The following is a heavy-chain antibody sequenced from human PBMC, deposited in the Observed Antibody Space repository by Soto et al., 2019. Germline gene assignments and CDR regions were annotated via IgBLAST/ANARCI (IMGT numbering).Heavy chain of an antibody. Sequence: EVQVVESGGGLVKPGGSLRLSCAASGFTFSNAWMSWVRVAPGKGLEWVGRIKSKTDGGTTDYVAPVKGRFTISRDDSKDTLYLQMNSLKTEDTAVYYCTSSGYSYAYFRNWGQGTLVTVSS. D-gene: IGHD5-18*01. J-gene: IGHJ4*02. CDR2: IKSKTDGGTT. V-gene: IGHV3-15*01. CDR1: GFTFSNAW. CDR3: TSSGYSYAYFRN.